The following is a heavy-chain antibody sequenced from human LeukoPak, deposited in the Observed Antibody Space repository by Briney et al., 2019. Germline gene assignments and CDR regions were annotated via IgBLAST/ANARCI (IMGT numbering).Heavy chain of an antibody. CDR2: IRGSGDRT. Sequence: GGSLRLSCAASGFDFSTQWMSWVRQAPGKGLEWVSAIRGSGDRTHYADSVKGRFTISRDNSKNTLYLQMNSLRAEDTAVYYCAKDSKIVGATFRSYHYMDVWGKGTAVTVSS. V-gene: IGHV3-23*01. D-gene: IGHD1-26*01. CDR3: AKDSKIVGATFRSYHYMDV. CDR1: GFDFSTQW. J-gene: IGHJ6*03.